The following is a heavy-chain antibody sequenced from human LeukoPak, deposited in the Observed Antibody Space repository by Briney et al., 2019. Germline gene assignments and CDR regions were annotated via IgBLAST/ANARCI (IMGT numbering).Heavy chain of an antibody. CDR1: GFTLSSYS. V-gene: IGHV3-21*01. CDR3: ARDRTIGVGGTEFDS. D-gene: IGHD6-13*01. J-gene: IGHJ4*02. Sequence: GGSLRLSCAASGFTLSSYSMNWVRQAPGKGLEWVSSISSTSSYIYYADSVKGRFTVSRDNAENSLYLQTNSLRAEDTAVYYCARDRTIGVGGTEFDSWGQGTLVTVSS. CDR2: ISSTSSYI.